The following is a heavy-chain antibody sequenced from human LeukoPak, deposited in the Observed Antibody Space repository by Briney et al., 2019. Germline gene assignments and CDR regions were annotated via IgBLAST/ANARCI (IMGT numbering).Heavy chain of an antibody. Sequence: GGSLRLSCAASGFTFSSYDMHWVRQATGKGLEWVSAIGTAGDTYYPGSVKGRFTISRENAKNSLYLQMNSLRAGDTAVYYCARGGNWNDYYYYGMDVWGQGTTVTVSS. D-gene: IGHD1-1*01. V-gene: IGHV3-13*01. CDR1: GFTFSSYD. CDR2: IGTAGDT. CDR3: ARGGNWNDYYYYGMDV. J-gene: IGHJ6*02.